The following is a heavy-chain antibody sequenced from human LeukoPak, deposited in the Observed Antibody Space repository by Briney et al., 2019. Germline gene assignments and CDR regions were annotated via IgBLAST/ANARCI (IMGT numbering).Heavy chain of an antibody. CDR3: ARLRNYYYGMDV. J-gene: IGHJ6*02. CDR1: GFTVSSNY. V-gene: IGHV3-66*04. Sequence: GGSLRLSCAVSGFTVSSNYMSWVRQAPGKGLEWVSVIYSGGSTYYADSVKGRFTISRDNSKNTLYLQMNSLRAEDTAVYYCARLRNYYYGMDVWGQGTTVTVSS. CDR2: IYSGGST. D-gene: IGHD3-3*01.